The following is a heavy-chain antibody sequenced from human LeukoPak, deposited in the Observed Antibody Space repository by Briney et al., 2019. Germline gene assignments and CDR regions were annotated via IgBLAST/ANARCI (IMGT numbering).Heavy chain of an antibody. CDR3: ARTTSNGSADY. D-gene: IGHD2-8*01. V-gene: IGHV4-59*08. J-gene: IGHJ4*02. CDR1: GGSIRSYH. Sequence: SETLSLTCTVSGGSIRSYHWSWIRQSPGKALEWIAYINSRGDTKYNPSLKSQVTISMDTPKNKFSLKVSSVTDADTALYFCARTTSNGSADYWGQGTQVTVSA. CDR2: INSRGDT.